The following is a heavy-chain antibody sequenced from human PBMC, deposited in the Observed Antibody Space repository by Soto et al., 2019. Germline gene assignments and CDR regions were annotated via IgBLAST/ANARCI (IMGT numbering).Heavy chain of an antibody. CDR3: AIYPTLTEDSGHGMDV. J-gene: IGHJ6*02. Sequence: GASLKISCKGSGYTFNNYWLVWVREIPGKVLEWMGIIYPGDSDQRYSLPVQGQGTISADRSSSTAYLQCSILKASDTGMYYCAIYPTLTEDSGHGMDVWGQGTTVTVSS. D-gene: IGHD4-17*01. CDR2: IYPGDSDQ. V-gene: IGHV5-51*01. CDR1: GYTFNNYW.